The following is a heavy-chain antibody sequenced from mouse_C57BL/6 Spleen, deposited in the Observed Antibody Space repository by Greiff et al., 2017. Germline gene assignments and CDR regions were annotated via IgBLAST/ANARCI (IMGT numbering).Heavy chain of an antibody. CDR3: TSPYGSSFYYFDY. D-gene: IGHD1-1*01. V-gene: IGHV1-64*01. CDR1: GYTFTSYW. J-gene: IGHJ2*01. CDR2: IHPNSGST. Sequence: QVQLQQPGAELVKPGASVKLSCKASGYTFTSYWMHWVKQRPGQGLEWIGMIHPNSGSTNYNEKFKSKATLTVDKSSSTAYMQRSSLTSEDSADYCCTSPYGSSFYYFDYWGKGTTLTVSS.